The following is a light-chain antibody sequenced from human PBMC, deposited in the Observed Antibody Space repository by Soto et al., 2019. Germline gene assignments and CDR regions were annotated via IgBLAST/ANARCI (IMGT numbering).Light chain of an antibody. V-gene: IGKV1-12*01. CDR3: QQSYKTPHT. CDR1: RDISNS. CDR2: GAS. J-gene: IGKJ2*01. Sequence: DIQMTQSPSSVSASVGDRLTITCRASRDISNSLAWYQQTPGKAPKLLLRGASSLHRGVPSRFSGGGAGTEFTLTISSLQPEDFGTYYCQQSYKTPHTFGQGTKLETK.